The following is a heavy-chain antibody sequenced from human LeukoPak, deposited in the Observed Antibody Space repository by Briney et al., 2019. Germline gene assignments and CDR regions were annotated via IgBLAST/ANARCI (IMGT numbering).Heavy chain of an antibody. V-gene: IGHV4-31*03. J-gene: IGHJ4*02. CDR2: IYYSGST. CDR3: ARDSLMVRGTDY. Sequence: SETLSLTCTVSGGSISSGGSYWSWIRQHPGKGLEWIGYIYYSGSTYYNPSLKSRVAISVDPSKNQFSLKLSSVTAADTAAYFCARDSLMVRGTDYWGQGTLVTVSS. CDR1: GGSISSGGSY. D-gene: IGHD3-10*01.